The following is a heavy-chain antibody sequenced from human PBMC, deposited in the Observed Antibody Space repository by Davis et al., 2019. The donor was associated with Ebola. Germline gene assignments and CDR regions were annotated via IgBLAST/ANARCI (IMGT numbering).Heavy chain of an antibody. J-gene: IGHJ5*02. D-gene: IGHD6-6*01. CDR2: ISGSGGST. CDR3: ANTVAARPA. Sequence: GESLKISCAASGFTFSSYAMTWVRQAPGKGLEWVSAISGSGGSTYYADSVKGRFTISRDNSKNTLYLQMNSLRAEDTAVYHCANTVAARPAWGQGTLVTVSS. V-gene: IGHV3-23*01. CDR1: GFTFSSYA.